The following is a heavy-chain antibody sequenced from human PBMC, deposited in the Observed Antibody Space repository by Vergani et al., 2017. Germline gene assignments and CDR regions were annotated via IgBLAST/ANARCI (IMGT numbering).Heavy chain of an antibody. Sequence: EVQLLESGGGLVQPGGSLRLSCAASGFPFSSYAMSWVRQAPGKGLEWVSAISGSGGSTYYADSVKGRFTISRDNSKNTLYLQMNSLRAEDTAVYYCAIDYDFWSGYYSNFDYWGQGTLVTVSS. CDR3: AIDYDFWSGYYSNFDY. J-gene: IGHJ4*02. CDR2: ISGSGGST. D-gene: IGHD3-3*01. V-gene: IGHV3-23*01. CDR1: GFPFSSYA.